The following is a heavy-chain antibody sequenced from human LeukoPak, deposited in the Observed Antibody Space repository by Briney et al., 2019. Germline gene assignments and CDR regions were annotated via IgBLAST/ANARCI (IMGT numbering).Heavy chain of an antibody. V-gene: IGHV4-59*08. Sequence: SETLSLTCTVSGGSISSYYWRWIRQPPGKGLEWIGYIYYSGSTNYNPSLKSRVTISVDTSKNQFSLRLSSVTAADTAIYYCARAVSGRFDYWGQGTLVTVSS. D-gene: IGHD6-19*01. J-gene: IGHJ4*02. CDR3: ARAVSGRFDY. CDR2: IYYSGST. CDR1: GGSISSYY.